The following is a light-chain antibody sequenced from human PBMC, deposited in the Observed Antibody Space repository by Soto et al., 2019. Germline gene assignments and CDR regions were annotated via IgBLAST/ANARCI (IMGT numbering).Light chain of an antibody. CDR2: DAS. J-gene: IGKJ4*01. CDR3: QQRVDWLT. Sequence: EIVLTQSPGTLSLSPGDRATLSCRASQSVSIYLAWYQQKPGQAPRLLIYDASNRVTGIPTRFSGSGSGTDFTLTSSVEPEDFAVYYCQQRVDWLTFGGGNKLDIK. V-gene: IGKV3-11*01. CDR1: QSVSIY.